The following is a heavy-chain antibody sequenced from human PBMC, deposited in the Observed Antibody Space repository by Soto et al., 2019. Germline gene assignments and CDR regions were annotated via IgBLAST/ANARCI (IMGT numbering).Heavy chain of an antibody. V-gene: IGHV3-23*01. D-gene: IGHD6-6*01. J-gene: IGHJ5*02. CDR2: ITDSGGRT. CDR3: AKDLGSSSPNWFDP. CDR1: GFTFSSYA. Sequence: PGGSLRLSCAASGFTFSSYAMSWVRQAPGKGLQWVSTITDSGGRTYYADSVKGRFTISRDNSKNTLSLQMNNLRAEDTAIYYCAKDLGSSSPNWFDPWGPGTLVTVSS.